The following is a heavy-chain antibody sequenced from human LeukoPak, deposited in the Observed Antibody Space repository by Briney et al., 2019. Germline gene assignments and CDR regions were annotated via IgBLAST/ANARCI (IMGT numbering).Heavy chain of an antibody. CDR3: ARETGIAARSFDP. V-gene: IGHV4-61*02. J-gene: IGHJ5*02. Sequence: SETLSLTCTVSGYSISSGYYWSWIRQPAGKGLEWIGRIYTSGSTNYNPSLKSRVTISVDTSKNQFSLKLSSVTAADTAVYYCARETGIAARSFDPWGQGTLVTVSS. CDR2: IYTSGST. CDR1: GYSISSGYY. D-gene: IGHD6-6*01.